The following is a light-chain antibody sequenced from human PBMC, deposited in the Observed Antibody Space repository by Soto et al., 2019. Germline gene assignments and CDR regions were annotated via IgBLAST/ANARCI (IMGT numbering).Light chain of an antibody. J-gene: IGLJ2*01. V-gene: IGLV2-14*01. CDR1: SSDVGGYNY. CDR3: SSYTSSSTLVV. CDR2: EVS. Sequence: QSALTQPASVSGSPGQSITISCTGTSSDVGGYNYVFWYQHHPGKAPKLIIYEVSKRPSGVSNRFSGSKSDNTASLTISGLQAEDEADYYCSSYTSSSTLVVFGGGTKLTVL.